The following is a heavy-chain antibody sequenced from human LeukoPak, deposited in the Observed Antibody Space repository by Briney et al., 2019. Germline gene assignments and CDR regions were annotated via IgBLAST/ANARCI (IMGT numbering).Heavy chain of an antibody. J-gene: IGHJ4*02. Sequence: SETLSLTCAVYGGSFSGYSWSWIRQPPGKGLECLGYIYHSGITYYNPSLKSRVTMSVDRSKNQFSLKLSSVTAADTAVYYCARGSGSYYHFDYWGQGTLVTVSS. CDR3: ARGSGSYYHFDY. V-gene: IGHV4-30-2*01. D-gene: IGHD1-26*01. CDR2: IYHSGIT. CDR1: GGSFSGYS.